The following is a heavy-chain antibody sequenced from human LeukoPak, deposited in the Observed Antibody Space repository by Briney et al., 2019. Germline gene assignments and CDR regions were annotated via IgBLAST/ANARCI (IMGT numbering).Heavy chain of an antibody. J-gene: IGHJ4*02. CDR2: IYYSGST. Sequence: SETLSLTCTVSGGSISSYYWSWIRQPPGKGLEWIGYIYYSGSTNYNPSLKSRVTISVDTSKNQFSLKLSSVTAADTAVYYWARELVAAAGRVFDYWGQGTLVTVSS. CDR3: ARELVAAAGRVFDY. V-gene: IGHV4-59*01. D-gene: IGHD6-13*01. CDR1: GGSISSYY.